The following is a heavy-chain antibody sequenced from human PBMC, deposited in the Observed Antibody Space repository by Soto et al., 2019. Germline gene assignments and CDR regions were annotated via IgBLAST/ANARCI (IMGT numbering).Heavy chain of an antibody. CDR1: GDTFTSYG. CDR3: ARGVATTTIGWFDP. J-gene: IGHJ5*02. V-gene: IGHV1-18*01. D-gene: IGHD5-12*01. Sequence: ASVNVSCTASGDTFTSYGISWVRQSPGQGLEWMGWISAYNGNTNYARKLQGRVTMTTDTSTSTAYMELRSLRSDDTAVYYCARGVATTTIGWFDPWGQGTLVTVSS. CDR2: ISAYNGNT.